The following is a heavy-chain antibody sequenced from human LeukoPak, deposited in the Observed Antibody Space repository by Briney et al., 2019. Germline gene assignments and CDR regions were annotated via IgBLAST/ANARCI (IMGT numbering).Heavy chain of an antibody. CDR3: ARIRCGHSGSVCYNH. V-gene: IGHV4-34*01. D-gene: IGHD3-9*01. CDR2: ISHTEGT. J-gene: IGHJ1*01. CDR1: GVSINDYY. Sequence: PSETLSLTCGVFGVSINDYYWSWIRQSPGKGLEWIGEISHTEGTRYNPSLDSRVTMSVGTSENQLSLKLIFVTAAATAVYYCARIRCGHSGSVCYNHWGLGTLVTVSS.